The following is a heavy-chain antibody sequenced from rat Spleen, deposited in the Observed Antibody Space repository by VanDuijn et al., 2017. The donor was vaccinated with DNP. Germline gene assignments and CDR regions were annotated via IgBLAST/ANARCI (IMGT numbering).Heavy chain of an antibody. J-gene: IGHJ4*01. Sequence: EVKLVESGGGLVQPGRSLKLSCAGSAFTFSDYYMAWVRQTPTKCLDWVASISSDGSHTYYRDSVKGRFTISRDNAKSSLFLQMDSLRSEDTATYYCTTLITFMSGWSQGTSVTVSS. CDR2: ISSDGSHT. CDR1: AFTFSDYY. D-gene: IGHD1-1*01. CDR3: TTLITFMSG. V-gene: IGHV5-20*01.